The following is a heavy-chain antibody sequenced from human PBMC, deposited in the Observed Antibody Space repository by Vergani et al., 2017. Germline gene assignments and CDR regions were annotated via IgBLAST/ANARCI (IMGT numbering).Heavy chain of an antibody. CDR3: AREMSNEGFDY. J-gene: IGHJ4*02. Sequence: EVQLLESGGGLVQPGGSLRLSCAASGFTFSSYAMSWVRQAPGKGLEWVSAISGSGVSTYYADSVKGRFTISRDNAKNSLFLQMSSLKVEDTGVYYCAREMSNEGFDYWGQGTRVTVS. CDR1: GFTFSSYA. CDR2: ISGSGVST. V-gene: IGHV3-23*01. D-gene: IGHD4-11*01.